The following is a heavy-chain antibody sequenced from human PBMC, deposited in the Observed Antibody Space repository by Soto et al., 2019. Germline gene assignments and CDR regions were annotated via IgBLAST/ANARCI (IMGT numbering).Heavy chain of an antibody. CDR1: GGSISSGGYS. CDR2: IYYSGST. Sequence: TLSLTCAVSGGSISSGGYSWSWIRQPPGKGLEWIGYIYYSGSTYYNPSLKSRVTISVDTSKNQFSLKLSSVTAADTAVYYCARDSYYDSLKGQLDYWGQGTLVTVSS. D-gene: IGHD3-10*01. CDR3: ARDSYYDSLKGQLDY. J-gene: IGHJ4*02. V-gene: IGHV4-30-4*08.